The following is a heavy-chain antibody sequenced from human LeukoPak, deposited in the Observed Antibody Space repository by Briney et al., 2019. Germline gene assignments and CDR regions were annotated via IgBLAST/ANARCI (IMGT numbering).Heavy chain of an antibody. Sequence: NPGGSLRLSCAASGFTFSSYSMNWVRQAPGKGLEWVSSISSSSSYIYYAASVKGRFTISRDNAKNSLYLQMNSLRAEDTAVYYCAELGITMIGGVWGKGTTVTISS. CDR3: AELGITMIGGV. CDR2: ISSSSSYI. J-gene: IGHJ6*04. CDR1: GFTFSSYS. V-gene: IGHV3-21*01. D-gene: IGHD3-10*02.